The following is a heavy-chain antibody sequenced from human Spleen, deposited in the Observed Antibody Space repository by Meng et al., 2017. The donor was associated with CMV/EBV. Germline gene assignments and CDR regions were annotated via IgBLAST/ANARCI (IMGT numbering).Heavy chain of an antibody. CDR3: ARMTSGSSDWYASMDV. V-gene: IGHV1-69*05. Sequence: SVKVSCKASGGTFSSYAVNWVRQAPGQGLEWMGGIAPISGTRNDPQKFQGRVTISTDESTSTAYMELRGLRSEDTAVYYCARMTSGSSDWYASMDVWGQGTTVTVSS. D-gene: IGHD6-19*01. CDR1: GGTFSSYA. J-gene: IGHJ6*02. CDR2: IAPISGTR.